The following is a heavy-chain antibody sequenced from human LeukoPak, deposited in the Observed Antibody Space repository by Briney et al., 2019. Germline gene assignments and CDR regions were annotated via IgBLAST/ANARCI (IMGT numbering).Heavy chain of an antibody. V-gene: IGHV4-39*01. CDR1: GGSISSSSYY. CDR2: IYYSGST. D-gene: IGHD6-13*01. Sequence: PSETLSLTCTVSGGSISSSSYYWGWIRQPPGKGLEWIGSIYYSGSTYYNPSLKSRVIISVDTSKNQFSLKLSSVTAADTAVYYCARLGSSSWYVGYWGQGTLVTVSS. J-gene: IGHJ4*02. CDR3: ARLGSSSWYVGY.